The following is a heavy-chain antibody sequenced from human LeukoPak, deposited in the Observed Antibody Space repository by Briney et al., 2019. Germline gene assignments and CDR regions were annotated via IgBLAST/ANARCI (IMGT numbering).Heavy chain of an antibody. Sequence: PSETLSLTCAVSGVSINNNKWWSWVRQPPGKGLEWIGEIHPSGSTTYNPSLKSRVTMSVDKSKNRFSLKLPSVTAADTAVYYCATQQWPPAEGAFDIWGQGTMVTVSS. J-gene: IGHJ3*02. V-gene: IGHV4-4*02. CDR3: ATQQWPPAEGAFDI. CDR1: GVSINNNKW. CDR2: IHPSGST. D-gene: IGHD6-19*01.